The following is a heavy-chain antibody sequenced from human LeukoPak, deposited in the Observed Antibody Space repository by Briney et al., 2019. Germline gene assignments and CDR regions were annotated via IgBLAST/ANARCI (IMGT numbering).Heavy chain of an antibody. Sequence: GGSLRLSCAASGLTFSRYNMNWVRQAPGKGLEWVSFISSSSRTKYYADSVEGRFTVFRDNARNSLYLQMNSLRAEDAAVYYCAKAPVTSCRGAFCYPFDYWGQGTLVTVSS. V-gene: IGHV3-48*01. CDR2: ISSSSRTK. CDR3: AKAPVTSCRGAFCYPFDY. J-gene: IGHJ4*02. D-gene: IGHD2-15*01. CDR1: GLTFSRYN.